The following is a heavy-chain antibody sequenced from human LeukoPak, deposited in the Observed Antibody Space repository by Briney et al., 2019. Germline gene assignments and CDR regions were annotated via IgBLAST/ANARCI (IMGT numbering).Heavy chain of an antibody. J-gene: IGHJ4*02. CDR1: GFTFSSYA. Sequence: PGGSLRLSCAASGFTFSSYAMHWVRQAPGKGLEWVAVISYDGSNKYYADSVKGRFTISGDNSKNTLYLQMNSLRAEDTAVYYCAKTGGYGSSWYEVYYFDYWGQGTLVTVSS. CDR3: AKTGGYGSSWYEVYYFDY. CDR2: ISYDGSNK. V-gene: IGHV3-30-3*02. D-gene: IGHD6-13*01.